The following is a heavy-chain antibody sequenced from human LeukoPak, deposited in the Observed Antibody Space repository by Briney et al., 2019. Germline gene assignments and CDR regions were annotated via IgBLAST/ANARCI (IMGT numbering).Heavy chain of an antibody. CDR1: GFTFSNYR. J-gene: IGHJ6*03. Sequence: GGSLRLSCAASGFTFSNYRMNWVRQAPGKGLEWVSSISSSSIYIYYADSVKGRFTISRDNAKNSLYLQMNTLRAEDTAVYYCARGDTAMGSHMDVWGKGTTVTVSS. CDR3: ARGDTAMGSHMDV. V-gene: IGHV3-21*01. CDR2: ISSSSIYI. D-gene: IGHD5-18*01.